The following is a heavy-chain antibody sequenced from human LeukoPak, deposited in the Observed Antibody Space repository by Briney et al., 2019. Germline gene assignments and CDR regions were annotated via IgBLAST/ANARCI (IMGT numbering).Heavy chain of an antibody. CDR1: GYTFTGYY. J-gene: IGHJ6*03. CDR3: ARSNTYSSSWNYYMDV. CDR2: INPNSGGT. V-gene: IGHV1-2*02. D-gene: IGHD6-13*01. Sequence: GASVKVSCKASGYTFTGYYMHWVRQAPGQGLEWMGWINPNSGGTNYAQKFQGRVTMTRDTSISTAYMELSRLRSDDTAVYYCARSNTYSSSWNYYMDVWGKGTTVTVSS.